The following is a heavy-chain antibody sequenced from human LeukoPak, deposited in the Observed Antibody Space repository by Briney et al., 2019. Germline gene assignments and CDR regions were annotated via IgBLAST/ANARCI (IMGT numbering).Heavy chain of an antibody. CDR2: ISYDGRNK. Sequence: PGGSLRLSCAASGFTFSSYAMSWVRQAPGKGLEWVAVISYDGRNKYYADSVKGRFTISRDNSKNTLYLQMNSLRAEDTAVYYCAKAWFGELLFSELDYWGQGTLVTVSS. V-gene: IGHV3-30*18. D-gene: IGHD3-10*01. CDR1: GFTFSSYA. J-gene: IGHJ4*02. CDR3: AKAWFGELLFSELDY.